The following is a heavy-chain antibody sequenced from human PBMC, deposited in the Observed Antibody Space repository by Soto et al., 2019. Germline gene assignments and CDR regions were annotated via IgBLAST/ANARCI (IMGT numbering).Heavy chain of an antibody. Sequence: QVQLVQSGAEVKKPGASVKVSCKASGYTFTSYGIIWVRQAPGQGLEWMGWISAYNGNTNNAQKLQGRVTITTDTATSTAYMELRSLRSDDTAVYFWASAWGYSYGFDPWGQGTLVTVSS. D-gene: IGHD5-18*01. J-gene: IGHJ5*02. V-gene: IGHV1-18*01. CDR1: GYTFTSYG. CDR2: ISAYNGNT. CDR3: ASAWGYSYGFDP.